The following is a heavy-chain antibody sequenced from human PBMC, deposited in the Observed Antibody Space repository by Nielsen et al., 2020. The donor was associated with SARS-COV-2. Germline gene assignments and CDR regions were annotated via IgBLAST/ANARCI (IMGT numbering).Heavy chain of an antibody. CDR3: ATERSGVVPGPLGLGMWYSYYYMDV. CDR2: ISPSNGNS. V-gene: IGHV1-18*04. J-gene: IGHJ6*03. CDR1: GYTFTSIT. Sequence: ASVKVSCKTSGYTFTSITITWVRQAPGQGLEWMGWISPSNGNSKYAQRLQGRVTMTADTSTRTAYMEVRSLTSDDTAVYYCATERSGVVPGPLGLGMWYSYYYMDVWGKGTTVTVSS. D-gene: IGHD3-3*01.